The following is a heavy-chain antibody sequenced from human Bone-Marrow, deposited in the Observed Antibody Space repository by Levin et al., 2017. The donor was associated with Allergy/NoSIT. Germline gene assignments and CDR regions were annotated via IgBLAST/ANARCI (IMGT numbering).Heavy chain of an antibody. CDR1: GGSISSSSYS. Sequence: SQTLSLTCSVSGGSISSSSYSWGWIRQPPGKGLEWIGSIYYSGTTSYNPSLKSRITISLDTSKHQFSLQVNSVTAADTAVYYCARRTSSLSDGYAAWGQGTRVTVSS. V-gene: IGHV4-39*01. D-gene: IGHD5-24*01. CDR3: ARRTSSLSDGYAA. CDR2: IYYSGTT. J-gene: IGHJ5*02.